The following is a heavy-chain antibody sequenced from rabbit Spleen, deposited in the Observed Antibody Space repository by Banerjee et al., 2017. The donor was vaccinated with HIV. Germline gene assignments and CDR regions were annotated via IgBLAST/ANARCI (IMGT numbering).Heavy chain of an antibody. V-gene: IGHV1S40*01. Sequence: QSLEESGGDLVKPGASLTLTCKASGIDFSSYYYMCWVRQAPGKGLEWIGCIYGGSGSAYYASWAKGRFTISKTSSTTATLQMTSLTAADTVTYFCARDTSSSFSSYGMDLWGPGTLVTVS. CDR3: ARDTSSSFSSYGMDL. J-gene: IGHJ6*01. CDR2: IYGGSGSA. D-gene: IGHD1-1*01. CDR1: GIDFSSYYY.